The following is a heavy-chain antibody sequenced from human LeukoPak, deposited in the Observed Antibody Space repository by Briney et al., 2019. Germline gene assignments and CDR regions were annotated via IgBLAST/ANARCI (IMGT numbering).Heavy chain of an antibody. CDR2: ISWNSGSI. Sequence: GRSLRLSCAASGFTFDDYAMHWVRQAPGKGLEWVSGISWNSGSIGYAVSVKGRFTISRDNAKNSLYLQMNSLRAEDTALYYCAKDSSDAFDIWGQGTMVTVSS. CDR1: GFTFDDYA. J-gene: IGHJ3*02. V-gene: IGHV3-9*01. CDR3: AKDSSDAFDI.